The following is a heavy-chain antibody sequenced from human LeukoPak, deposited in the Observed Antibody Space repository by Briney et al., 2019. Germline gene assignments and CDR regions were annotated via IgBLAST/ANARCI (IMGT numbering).Heavy chain of an antibody. D-gene: IGHD2-15*01. CDR1: GFSFSRNG. J-gene: IGHJ2*01. V-gene: IGHV3-30*02. CDR2: IRFDGTNK. Sequence: GGSLRLSCAASGFSFSRNGMHWVRQAPGKGPEWVAFIRFDGTNKYYPDSVKGRFTISRDNSKNTLYLQMNSLRVGDTAVYYCVKPKLLQHTPGPSLEPATIWYFDLWGRGTLVTVSA. CDR3: VKPKLLQHTPGPSLEPATIWYFDL.